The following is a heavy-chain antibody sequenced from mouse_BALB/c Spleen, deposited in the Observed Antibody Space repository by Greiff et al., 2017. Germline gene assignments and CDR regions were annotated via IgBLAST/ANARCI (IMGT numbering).Heavy chain of an antibody. Sequence: EVQLQQSGPELMKPGASVKISCKASGYSFTSYYMHWVKQSHGKSLEWIGYIDPFNGGTSYNQKFKGKATLTVDKSSSTAYMHLSSLTSEDSAVYYCARDEGYAMDYWGQGTSVTVSS. V-gene: IGHV1S135*01. J-gene: IGHJ4*01. CDR1: GYSFTSYY. CDR3: ARDEGYAMDY. CDR2: IDPFNGGT.